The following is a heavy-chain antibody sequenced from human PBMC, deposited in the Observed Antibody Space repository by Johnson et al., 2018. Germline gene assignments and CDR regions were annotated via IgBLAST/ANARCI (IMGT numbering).Heavy chain of an antibody. CDR3: PTCSRYSKYYYNYMDV. V-gene: IGHV3-73*01. CDR1: GFTFSAYA. D-gene: IGHD3-10*01. Sequence: VQLVQSGGGLVQPGGSLRLSCAASGFTFSAYAMSWVRQASGKGLEWVVRFRNKPDSYTTAYAASVKGRFTISKDDSKNTAYLQMNSLKTEDTAVYYCPTCSRYSKYYYNYMDVWGKGTTVTVSS. J-gene: IGHJ6*03. CDR2: FRNKPDSYTT.